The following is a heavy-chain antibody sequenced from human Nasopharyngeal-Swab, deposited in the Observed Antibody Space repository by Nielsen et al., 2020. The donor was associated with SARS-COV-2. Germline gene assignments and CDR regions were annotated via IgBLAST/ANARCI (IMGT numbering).Heavy chain of an antibody. CDR1: GGSISSYY. Sequence: SETLSLTCTVSGGSISSYYWSWIRQPPGKGLEWIGYIYYSGSTNYNPSLKSRVTISVDTSKNQFSLKLSSVTAADTAVYCCARYGVDTAMVTDYYYYYMDVWGKGTTVTVSS. CDR2: IYYSGST. D-gene: IGHD5-18*01. V-gene: IGHV4-59*01. J-gene: IGHJ6*03. CDR3: ARYGVDTAMVTDYYYYYMDV.